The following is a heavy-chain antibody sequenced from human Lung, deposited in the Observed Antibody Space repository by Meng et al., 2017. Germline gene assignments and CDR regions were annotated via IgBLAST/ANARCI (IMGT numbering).Heavy chain of an antibody. D-gene: IGHD4-11*01. CDR3: ARGPTTMAHDFDY. J-gene: IGHJ4*02. CDR1: GGSFSDYY. V-gene: IGHV4-34*01. CDR2: INHSGST. Sequence: QWQLQRWGAGLLKPPETRSLTCVVSGGSFSDYYWSWIRQPPGKGLEWIGEINHSGSTNYNPSLESRATISVDTSQNNLSLKLSSVTAADSAVYYCARGPTTMAHDFDYWGQGTLVTVSS.